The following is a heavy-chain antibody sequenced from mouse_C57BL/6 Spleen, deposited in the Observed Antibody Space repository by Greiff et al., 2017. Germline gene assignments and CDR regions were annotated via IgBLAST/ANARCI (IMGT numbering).Heavy chain of an antibody. V-gene: IGHV1-62-2*01. J-gene: IGHJ2*01. D-gene: IGHD4-1*01. CDR2: FHPGSGSI. Sequence: VKLMESGAELVKPGASVKLSCKASGYTFTEYTIHWVKQRSGQGLEWIGWFHPGSGSIKYNEKFKDKATLTADKSSSTVYMELSRLTSEDSAVYFCARHEGDWAYFDYWGQGTTLTVSS. CDR3: ARHEGDWAYFDY. CDR1: GYTFTEYT.